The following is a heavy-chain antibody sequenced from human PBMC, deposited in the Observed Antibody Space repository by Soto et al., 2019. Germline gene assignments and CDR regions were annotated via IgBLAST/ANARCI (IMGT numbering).Heavy chain of an antibody. D-gene: IGHD3-22*01. J-gene: IGHJ4*02. CDR2: INSDGSRT. Sequence: EVQLVESGGGIVQPGGSLRLSCAASGFTFSSYWMHWVRQAPGKGLVWVSRINSDGSRTSYADSAKGRFTISRDNAKNTVYRQMKSLRAEDTAVYYCARGDGDYYDGNGYLGRHWGQGTLVTVSS. CDR3: ARGDGDYYDGNGYLGRH. V-gene: IGHV3-74*01. CDR1: GFTFSSYW.